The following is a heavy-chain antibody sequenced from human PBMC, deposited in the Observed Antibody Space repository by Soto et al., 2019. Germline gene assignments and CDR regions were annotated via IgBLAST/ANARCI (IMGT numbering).Heavy chain of an antibody. D-gene: IGHD2-15*01. CDR2: IIPIFGTA. CDR1: GGTFSSYA. J-gene: IGHJ4*02. Sequence: SGGTFSSYAISWVRQAPGQGLEWMGGIIPIFGTANYAQKFQGRVTITADKSTSTAYMELSSLRSEDTAVYYCARLGYCSGGSCYDLDYWGQGTLVTVSS. V-gene: IGHV1-69*06. CDR3: ARLGYCSGGSCYDLDY.